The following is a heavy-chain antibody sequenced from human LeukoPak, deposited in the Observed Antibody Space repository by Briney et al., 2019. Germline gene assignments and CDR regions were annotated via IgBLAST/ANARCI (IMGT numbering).Heavy chain of an antibody. Sequence: PGGSLRLSCAASGITFSGHWMTWVRQAPGKGLEWVSALSGSGASTYYADSVKGRFTISRDNSKNTLYLQMNSLRAEDTAIYYCAKDIVVVPAATALWDYWGQGTLVTVSS. D-gene: IGHD2-2*01. CDR3: AKDIVVVPAATALWDY. CDR2: LSGSGAST. V-gene: IGHV3-23*01. CDR1: GITFSGHW. J-gene: IGHJ4*02.